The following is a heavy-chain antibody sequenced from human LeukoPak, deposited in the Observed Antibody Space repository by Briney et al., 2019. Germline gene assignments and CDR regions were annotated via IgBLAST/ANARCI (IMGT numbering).Heavy chain of an antibody. Sequence: EASVKVSCKASGYTFTSYGISWVRQAPGQGLEWMGWISAYNGNTNYAQKLQGRVTMTTDTSTSTAYMELSRLRSDDTAVYYCARDNYYYDSSAPDYWGQGTLVTVSS. CDR2: ISAYNGNT. CDR1: GYTFTSYG. CDR3: ARDNYYYDSSAPDY. D-gene: IGHD3-22*01. V-gene: IGHV1-18*01. J-gene: IGHJ4*02.